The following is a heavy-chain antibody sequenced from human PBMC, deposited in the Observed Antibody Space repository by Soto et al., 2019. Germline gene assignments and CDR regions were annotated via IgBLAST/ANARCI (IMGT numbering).Heavy chain of an antibody. CDR3: AGGYGLNV. V-gene: IGHV6-1*01. CDR2: TYYSSKWYY. Sequence: TLSLTCAISGDSVSNSRAAWNWIRDSPSRGLEWLGRTYYSSKWYYDYAVSVQSRITISPDTSKNQFSLQLGSVTPEDTAVYYCAGGYGLNVWGQGTTVTVSS. CDR1: GDSVSNSRAA. J-gene: IGHJ6*02.